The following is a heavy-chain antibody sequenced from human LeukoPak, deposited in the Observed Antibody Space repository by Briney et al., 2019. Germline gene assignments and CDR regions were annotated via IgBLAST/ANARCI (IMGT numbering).Heavy chain of an antibody. CDR3: ARVPLGEFKGLDP. CDR1: GFTFSRYW. J-gene: IGHJ5*02. CDR2: INSDGTST. Sequence: PGGSLRLSCAVSGFTFSRYWMNWVRQAPGKGLVGVSHINSDGTSTTYADSVKGRFTISRDNAKNTLYLQMNSLRAEDTAVYYCARVPLGEFKGLDPWGQGTLVTVSS. V-gene: IGHV3-74*01. D-gene: IGHD3-16*01.